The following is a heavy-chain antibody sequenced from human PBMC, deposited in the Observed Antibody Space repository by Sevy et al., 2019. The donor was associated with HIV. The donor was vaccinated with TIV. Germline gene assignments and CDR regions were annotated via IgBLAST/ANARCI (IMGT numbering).Heavy chain of an antibody. Sequence: GGSLRLSCAASGFSFTSHYINWIRQAPGRGLEWISYISTSGGAVYYADSVKGRFTISRDNGKNTVDLQMNTLRDEDTAVYYCAGDSRVHIFGSGSYYSDYFDVWGQGTMVTVSS. J-gene: IGHJ3*01. CDR2: ISTSGGAV. V-gene: IGHV3-11*01. CDR3: AGDSRVHIFGSGSYYSDYFDV. CDR1: GFSFTSHY. D-gene: IGHD3-10*01.